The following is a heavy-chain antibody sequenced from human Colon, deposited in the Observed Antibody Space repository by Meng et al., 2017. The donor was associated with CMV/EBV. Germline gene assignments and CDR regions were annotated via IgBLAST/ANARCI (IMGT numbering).Heavy chain of an antibody. Sequence: SLKISCAASGFTFDDYAMHWVRQAPGKGLEWVSGISWNSGSIGYADSVKGRFTISRDNAKNSLYLQMNSLRAEDTALYYCAKSLTFEGDGVIVMYYGMDVWGQGTTVTVSS. D-gene: IGHD3-16*02. J-gene: IGHJ6*02. CDR3: AKSLTFEGDGVIVMYYGMDV. V-gene: IGHV3-9*01. CDR1: GFTFDDYA. CDR2: ISWNSGSI.